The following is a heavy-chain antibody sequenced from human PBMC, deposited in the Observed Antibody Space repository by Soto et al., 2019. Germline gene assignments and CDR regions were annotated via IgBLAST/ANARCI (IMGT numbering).Heavy chain of an antibody. CDR3: AHRVGHVGAIDY. Sequence: QITLKESGPTLVKPTQTLTLTCTFSGFSLSTTEGGVAWIRQSPGKTLEWLTIIYSNDDKHYSPSFSSRLIISKDTSKNQVVLTMTNMDPVDTGTYYCAHRVGHVGAIDYWGQGTLVTVSS. CDR1: GFSLSTTEGG. V-gene: IGHV2-5*01. D-gene: IGHD1-26*01. CDR2: IYSNDDK. J-gene: IGHJ4*02.